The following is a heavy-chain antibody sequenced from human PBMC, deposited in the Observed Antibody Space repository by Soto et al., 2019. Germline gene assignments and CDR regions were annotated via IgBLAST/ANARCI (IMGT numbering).Heavy chain of an antibody. CDR2: ISWDSGSI. Sequence: GGSLRLSCAASGFTFDNYAMHWVRQAPGKGLEWVSGISWDSGSIDYADSVRGRFTISRDNARNSLYLRMSSLRPEDTALYYCAKDAACYFDYWGQGTLVTVS. J-gene: IGHJ4*02. CDR3: AKDAACYFDY. D-gene: IGHD6-25*01. V-gene: IGHV3-9*01. CDR1: GFTFDNYA.